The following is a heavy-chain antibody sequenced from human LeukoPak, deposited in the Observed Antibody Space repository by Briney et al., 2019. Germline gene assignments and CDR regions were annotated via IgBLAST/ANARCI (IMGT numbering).Heavy chain of an antibody. V-gene: IGHV3-21*01. D-gene: IGHD2-15*01. CDR3: ARAMTPHYFDY. CDR1: GFTFSSYS. J-gene: IGHJ4*02. Sequence: GGSLRLSCAASGFTFSSYSMNWVRQAPGKGLEWVSSISSSSSYIYYADSVKGRFTISRDNAKNSLYLQMSSLRAEDTAVYYCARAMTPHYFDYWGQGTLVTVSS. CDR2: ISSSSSYI.